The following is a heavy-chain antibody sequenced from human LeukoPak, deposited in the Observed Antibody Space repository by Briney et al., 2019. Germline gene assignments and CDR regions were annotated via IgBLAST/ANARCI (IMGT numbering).Heavy chain of an antibody. Sequence: SETLSLTCSVSDGSINSYYWSWIRRPPGKGLEWIGYIYYNGNTNYSPSLKSRVTMSVDTSKNQFSLKLSSVTAADTAVYYCARGLADYCSSTSCYGRRIDYWGQGTLVTVSS. CDR3: ARGLADYCSSTSCYGRRIDY. J-gene: IGHJ4*02. CDR1: DGSINSYY. V-gene: IGHV4-59*12. D-gene: IGHD2-2*01. CDR2: IYYNGNT.